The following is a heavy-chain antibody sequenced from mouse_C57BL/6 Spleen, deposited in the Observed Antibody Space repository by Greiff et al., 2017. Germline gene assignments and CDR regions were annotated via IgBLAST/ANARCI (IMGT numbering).Heavy chain of an antibody. Sequence: VQLQQPGAELVKPGASVKLSCKASGYTFTSYWMHWVKQRPGQGLEWIGMIHPNSGSTNYNEKFKSKATLTVDKSSSTAYMQLSSLTSEDSAVYYCARGPYYGSTYSGFAYWGQGTLVTVSA. CDR3: ARGPYYGSTYSGFAY. CDR2: IHPNSGST. V-gene: IGHV1-64*01. J-gene: IGHJ3*01. CDR1: GYTFTSYW. D-gene: IGHD1-1*01.